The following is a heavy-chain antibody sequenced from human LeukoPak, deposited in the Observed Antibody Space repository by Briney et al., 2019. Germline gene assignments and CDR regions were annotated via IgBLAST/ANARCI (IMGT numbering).Heavy chain of an antibody. CDR1: GFTFSSYG. J-gene: IGHJ4*02. V-gene: IGHV3-23*01. D-gene: IGHD4-17*01. CDR2: ISGSGGST. Sequence: GGSLRLSCAASGFTFSSYGMSWVRQAPGKGLEWVSAISGSGGSTYYADSVKGRFTISRDNAKNSLYLQMNSLRAEDTAVYYCARRDHGDYGEEYWGQGTLVIGS. CDR3: ARRDHGDYGEEY.